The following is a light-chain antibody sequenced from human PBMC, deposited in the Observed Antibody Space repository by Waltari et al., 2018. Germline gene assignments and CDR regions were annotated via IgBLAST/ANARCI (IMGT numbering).Light chain of an antibody. J-gene: IGKJ2*01. V-gene: IGKV1-5*03. Sequence: DIQMTQSPSILSASIGERVTITCRASQNIYNWLAWYQQKPGRAPNLLIYEASNLESGVPSRFSGSGSGTEFTLTINSLQPDDFATYYCQQYDAYPYTFGQGAKLEIK. CDR1: QNIYNW. CDR3: QQYDAYPYT. CDR2: EAS.